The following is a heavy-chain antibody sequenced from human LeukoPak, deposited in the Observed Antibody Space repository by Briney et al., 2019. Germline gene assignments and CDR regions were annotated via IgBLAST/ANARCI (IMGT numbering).Heavy chain of an antibody. D-gene: IGHD3-22*01. J-gene: IGHJ3*02. Sequence: GGSLRLSCAASGFTFSSYSMNWVRQAPGKGLEWVSYISSSSSTIHYADSVKGRFTISRDNAKNSLYLQMNSLRDEDTAVYYCARDTLGATMIVVVTRPDAFDIWGQGTMVTVSS. CDR3: ARDTLGATMIVVVTRPDAFDI. CDR1: GFTFSSYS. V-gene: IGHV3-48*02. CDR2: ISSSSSTI.